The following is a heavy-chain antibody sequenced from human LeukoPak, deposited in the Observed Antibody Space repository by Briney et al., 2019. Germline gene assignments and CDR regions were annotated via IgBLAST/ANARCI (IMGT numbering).Heavy chain of an antibody. CDR3: ARGNYYDSSGYYHPFVVNY. D-gene: IGHD3-22*01. CDR2: IYYSGST. J-gene: IGHJ4*02. CDR1: GGSVSDYY. V-gene: IGHV4-59*02. Sequence: SETLSLTCTISGGSVSDYYWSWIRQFPGKGLEWIGYIYYSGSTNYNPSLKSRVTISVDTSKNQFSLKLSSVTAADTAVYYCARGNYYDSSGYYHPFVVNYWGQGTLVTVSS.